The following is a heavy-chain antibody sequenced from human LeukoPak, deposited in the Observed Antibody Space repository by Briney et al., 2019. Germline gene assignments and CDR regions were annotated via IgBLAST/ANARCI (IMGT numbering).Heavy chain of an antibody. V-gene: IGHV3-30*04. CDR1: VFTFSYYA. D-gene: IGHD4-17*01. CDR2: FSYDGRNK. CDR3: ARDTVTTAYYFEY. J-gene: IGHJ4*02. Sequence: GGSLRLSCAASVFTFSYYAMHWVRQAPGKGLEWVAVFSYDGRNKYYADSVKGRFTISRDISKNTVYLQVSSLRGEDTAVYYCARDTVTTAYYFEYWGQGTLVTVSS.